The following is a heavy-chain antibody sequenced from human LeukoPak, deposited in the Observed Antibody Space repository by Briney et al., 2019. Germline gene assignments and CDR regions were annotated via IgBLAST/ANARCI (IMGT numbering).Heavy chain of an antibody. Sequence: ASVKVSCKASGYTVTSYYMHWVRQAPGQELEWMAILNPSGGSSNYAQKFQGRATLTRATSTGTVYMELSSLRSEDTAVYYCARDYCSSTSCLFDYWGQGTLVTVSS. V-gene: IGHV1-46*01. D-gene: IGHD2-2*01. J-gene: IGHJ4*02. CDR3: ARDYCSSTSCLFDY. CDR2: LNPSGGSS. CDR1: GYTVTSYY.